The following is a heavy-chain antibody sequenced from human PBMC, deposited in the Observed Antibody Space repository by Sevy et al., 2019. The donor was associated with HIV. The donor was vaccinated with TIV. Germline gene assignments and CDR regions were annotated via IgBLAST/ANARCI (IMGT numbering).Heavy chain of an antibody. D-gene: IGHD3-22*01. CDR2: INPNSGGT. CDR1: GYTFTGYY. V-gene: IGHV1-2*02. Sequence: ASVKVSCKASGYTFTGYYMHWVRQAPGQGLEWMGWINPNSGGTNYAQKFQGRVTMTRDTSISTAYMELSRLRSDETAVYYCARPLAGVTMIVEDNWFDPWGQGTLVTVSS. J-gene: IGHJ5*02. CDR3: ARPLAGVTMIVEDNWFDP.